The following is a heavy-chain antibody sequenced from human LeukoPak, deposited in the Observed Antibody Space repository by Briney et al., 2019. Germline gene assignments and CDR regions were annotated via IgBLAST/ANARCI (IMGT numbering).Heavy chain of an antibody. V-gene: IGHV3-33*08. CDR3: ARDRDYYDSRLMGY. CDR2: IWYDGSNK. J-gene: IGHJ4*02. D-gene: IGHD3-22*01. Sequence: GGSLRLSCAASGFTFSSYCMHWVRQAPGKGLEWVAVIWYDGSNKYYADSVKGRFTISRDNSKNTLYLQMNSLRAEDTAVYYCARDRDYYDSRLMGYWGQGTLVTVSS. CDR1: GFTFSSYC.